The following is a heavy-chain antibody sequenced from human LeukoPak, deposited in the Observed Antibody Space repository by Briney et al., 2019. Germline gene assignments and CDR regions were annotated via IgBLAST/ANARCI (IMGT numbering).Heavy chain of an antibody. CDR3: ARLIPPGTYYDSSGYSYYFDY. Sequence: LGESLKISCKGSGYSFTSYWIGWVRQMPGKGLEWMGIIYPGDSGTRYSPSFQGQVTISADKSISTAYLQWSSLKASDTAMYYCARLIPPGTYYDSSGYSYYFDYWGQGTLVTVSS. D-gene: IGHD3-22*01. J-gene: IGHJ4*02. CDR1: GYSFTSYW. CDR2: IYPGDSGT. V-gene: IGHV5-51*01.